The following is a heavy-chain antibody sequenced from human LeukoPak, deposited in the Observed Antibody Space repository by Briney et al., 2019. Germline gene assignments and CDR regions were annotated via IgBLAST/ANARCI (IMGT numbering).Heavy chain of an antibody. CDR1: GGSISSYY. D-gene: IGHD5-12*01. CDR2: IYYSGST. CDR3: VRHGYSGYGSHFDY. J-gene: IGHJ4*02. Sequence: SETLSLTCTVSGGSISSYYWSWIRQPPGEGLEWIGYIYYSGSTNYNPSLKSRVTISIDTSKNQSSLKLSSVTAADTAVYYCVRHGYSGYGSHFDYWGQGTLVTVSS. V-gene: IGHV4-59*08.